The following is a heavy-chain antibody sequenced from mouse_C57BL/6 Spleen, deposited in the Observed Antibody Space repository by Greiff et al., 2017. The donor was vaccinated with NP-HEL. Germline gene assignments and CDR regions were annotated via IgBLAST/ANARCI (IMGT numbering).Heavy chain of an antibody. D-gene: IGHD4-1*01. Sequence: QVQLQQSGAELVKPGASVKLSCKASGYTFTSYWMHWVKQRPGQGLEWIGMIHPNSGSTNYNEKFKSKATLTVDKSSSTAYMQLSSLTSEDSAVYYCAREGEKLGEGGFDYWGQGTTLTVSS. CDR2: IHPNSGST. J-gene: IGHJ2*01. V-gene: IGHV1-64*01. CDR3: AREGEKLGEGGFDY. CDR1: GYTFTSYW.